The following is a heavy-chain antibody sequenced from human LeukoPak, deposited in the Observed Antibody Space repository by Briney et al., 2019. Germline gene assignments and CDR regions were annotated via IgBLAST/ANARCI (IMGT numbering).Heavy chain of an antibody. CDR2: IRYDGSNK. Sequence: AGGSLRLSCAASGFTFSTYGMHWVRQAPGKGLEWVAFIRYDGSNKYYADSVKGRFTISRDNSKNTLYLQMSSLRAEDTAVYYCAKARRSGGITMVRGVKDRGWFDPWGQGTLVTVSS. D-gene: IGHD3-10*01. CDR3: AKARRSGGITMVRGVKDRGWFDP. J-gene: IGHJ5*02. CDR1: GFTFSTYG. V-gene: IGHV3-30*02.